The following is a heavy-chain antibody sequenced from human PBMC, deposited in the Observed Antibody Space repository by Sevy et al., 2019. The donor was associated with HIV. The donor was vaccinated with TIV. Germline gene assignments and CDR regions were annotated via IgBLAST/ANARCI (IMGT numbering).Heavy chain of an antibody. J-gene: IGHJ4*02. Sequence: GGSLRLSCAASGLTFSTYSMNWVRQAPGKGLEWVSYISSSSSTIYYADSVKGRFTISRDNANNSLYLQMNSLRAEDTAVYYCASPLPFYYGSGSEEFDYWGRGTLVTVSS. CDR2: ISSSSSTI. CDR3: ASPLPFYYGSGSEEFDY. CDR1: GLTFSTYS. V-gene: IGHV3-48*01. D-gene: IGHD3-10*01.